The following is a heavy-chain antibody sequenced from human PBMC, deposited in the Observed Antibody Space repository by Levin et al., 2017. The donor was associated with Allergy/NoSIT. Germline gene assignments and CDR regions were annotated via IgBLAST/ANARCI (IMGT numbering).Heavy chain of an antibody. CDR1: GGSISSYY. CDR3: ARAGVATKESTSSRRPYYYYGMDV. Sequence: PSETLSLTCTVSGGSISSYYWSWIRQPPGKGLEWIGYIYDSGSTNYNPSLKSRVTIEVDTSKNQFFLKLSSVTAADTAVYYCARAGVATKESTSSRRPYYYYGMDVWGQGTTVTVSS. V-gene: IGHV4-59*01. CDR2: IYDSGST. J-gene: IGHJ6*02. D-gene: IGHD5-12*01.